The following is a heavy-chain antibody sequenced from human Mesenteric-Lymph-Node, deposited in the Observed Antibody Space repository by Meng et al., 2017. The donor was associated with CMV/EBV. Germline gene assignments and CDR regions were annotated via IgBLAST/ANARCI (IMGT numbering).Heavy chain of an antibody. CDR1: LTFSGSA. Sequence: LTFSGSARHWVSQASGKGLEWVGRMRSKANSYATAYAASVKGRFTISKDDSKNTAYLQMNSLTTEDTAVYYCTRRVKDDSSGYYAYWGQGALVTVSS. CDR3: TRRVKDDSSGYYAY. D-gene: IGHD3-22*01. J-gene: IGHJ4*02. V-gene: IGHV3-73*01. CDR2: MRSKANSYAT.